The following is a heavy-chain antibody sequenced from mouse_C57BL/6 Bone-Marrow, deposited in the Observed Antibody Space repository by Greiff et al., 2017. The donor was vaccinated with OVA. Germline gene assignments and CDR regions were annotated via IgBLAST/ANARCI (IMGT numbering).Heavy chain of an antibody. J-gene: IGHJ2*01. Sequence: VQLQQPGAELVKPGASVKLSCKASGYTFTSYWMQWVKQRPGQGLEWIGEIDPSDSYTNYNQKFKGKATLTVDTSSSTAYMQLSSLTSEDSAVYYCAREGYYGYDDVYYFDYWGQGTTLTVSS. CDR1: GYTFTSYW. D-gene: IGHD2-2*01. V-gene: IGHV1-50*01. CDR3: AREGYYGYDDVYYFDY. CDR2: IDPSDSYT.